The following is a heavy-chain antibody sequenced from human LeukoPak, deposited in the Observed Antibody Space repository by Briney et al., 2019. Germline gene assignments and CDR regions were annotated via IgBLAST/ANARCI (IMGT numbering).Heavy chain of an antibody. Sequence: GWSLRLSCAASGFSFSTYVTHWVRQTPGKGLEWVAILSSDGVDKRYADAVQGRFTVSRDNFKNTLYLQMNSLRTEDTAIYYCARDPGTIFDVLNYHFDNWGQGTLVTVSS. J-gene: IGHJ4*02. CDR1: GFSFSTYV. CDR3: ARDPGTIFDVLNYHFDN. V-gene: IGHV3-30-3*01. D-gene: IGHD3-3*01. CDR2: LSSDGVDK.